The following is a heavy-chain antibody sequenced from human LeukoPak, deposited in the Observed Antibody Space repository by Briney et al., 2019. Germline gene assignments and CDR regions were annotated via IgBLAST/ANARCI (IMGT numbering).Heavy chain of an antibody. CDR2: ISYDGTKT. J-gene: IGHJ4*02. CDR1: GFTFSNSA. Sequence: GGSLRLSCTASGFTFSNSAMHWVRQAPGKGLEWVAIISYDGTKTFYADSVKGRFAISRDSPGNMLYLQMNSLRAEDTAVYYCVSFYETYWGRGTLVTVSS. D-gene: IGHD2/OR15-2a*01. CDR3: VSFYETY. V-gene: IGHV3-30*09.